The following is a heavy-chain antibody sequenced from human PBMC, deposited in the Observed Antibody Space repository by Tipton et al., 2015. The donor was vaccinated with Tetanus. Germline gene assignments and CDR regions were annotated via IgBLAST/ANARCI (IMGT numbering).Heavy chain of an antibody. Sequence: SLRLSCAASGFALVDYMTWIRQAPGKGLEWVSYISASGSIIFYADSVRGRFTVSRDNAKDSLYLQMNSLRDEDTAVYFCACHRHSNWFDYWGQGTLVTVSS. CDR2: ISASGSII. CDR3: ACHRHSNWFDY. V-gene: IGHV3-11*04. D-gene: IGHD6-13*01. J-gene: IGHJ4*02. CDR1: GFALVDY.